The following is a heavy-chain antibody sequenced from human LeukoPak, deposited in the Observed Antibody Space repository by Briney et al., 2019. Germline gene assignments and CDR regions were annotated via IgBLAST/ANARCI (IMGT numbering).Heavy chain of an antibody. J-gene: IGHJ4*02. V-gene: IGHV3-48*02. Sequence: GGSLRLSCAASGFTFSSSAMSWVRQAPGKGLGWVSHITASGTTMFYADSVKGRFTISRDNAKNSLYLQMNSLRDEDTAVYYCASSGSYRFDYWGQGTLVTVSS. CDR2: ITASGTTM. CDR3: ASSGSYRFDY. CDR1: GFTFSSSA. D-gene: IGHD1-26*01.